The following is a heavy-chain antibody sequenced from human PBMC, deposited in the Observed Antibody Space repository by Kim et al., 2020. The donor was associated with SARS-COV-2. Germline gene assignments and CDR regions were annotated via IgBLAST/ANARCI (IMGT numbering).Heavy chain of an antibody. D-gene: IGHD1-26*01. CDR1: GGSISSYY. CDR3: ARGHSLWDDFIFDY. Sequence: SETLSLTCTVSGGSISSYYWGWVRQPPGKGLEWIGFIFYGGTTMYNPSLTSRLTISVDTSKIQFSLSLRSVTAADTALYYCARGHSLWDDFIFDYWGQGSLVTVSS. CDR2: IFYGGTT. V-gene: IGHV4-59*01. J-gene: IGHJ4*02.